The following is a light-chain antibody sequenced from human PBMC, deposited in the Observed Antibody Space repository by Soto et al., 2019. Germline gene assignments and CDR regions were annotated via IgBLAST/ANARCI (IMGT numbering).Light chain of an antibody. J-gene: IGKJ2*01. CDR3: QQYGSSST. CDR1: QTVSSTY. CDR2: GAS. Sequence: EIVLTRSPGTLSLSPGGRATLSCRASQTVSSTYLAWYQQKPGQAPRLLIYGASNRATGIPDRFSGSGSGTDFTLTINGLEPEDFAVYYCQQYGSSSTFGQGTKLEIK. V-gene: IGKV3-20*01.